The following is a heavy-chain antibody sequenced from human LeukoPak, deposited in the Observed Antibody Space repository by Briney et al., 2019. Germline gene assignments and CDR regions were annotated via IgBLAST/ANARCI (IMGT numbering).Heavy chain of an antibody. D-gene: IGHD5-24*01. CDR3: ARWLQLDDAFDI. CDR2: IYYSGST. CDR1: GGSVSSGSYY. J-gene: IGHJ3*02. Sequence: SETLSLTCTVSGGSVSSGSYYWSWSRQPPGKGLEWLGHIYYSGSTNYNPSLKSRVTISVDTSKNQFSLKLSSVTAADTAIYYCARWLQLDDAFDIWGQGTMVIDSS. V-gene: IGHV4-61*01.